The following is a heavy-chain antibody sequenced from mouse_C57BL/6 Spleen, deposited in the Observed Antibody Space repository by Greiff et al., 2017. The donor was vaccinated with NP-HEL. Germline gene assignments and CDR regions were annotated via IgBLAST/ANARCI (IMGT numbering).Heavy chain of an antibody. J-gene: IGHJ2*01. CDR2: IYPRSGNT. D-gene: IGHD2-2*01. V-gene: IGHV1-81*01. CDR1: GYTFTSYG. CDR3: ARSDGYDALYFDY. Sequence: QVHVKQSGAELARPGASVKLSCKASGYTFTSYGISWVKQRTGQGLEWIGEIYPRSGNTYYNEKFKGKATLTADKSSSTAYMELRSLTSEDSAVYFCARSDGYDALYFDYWGQGTTLTVSS.